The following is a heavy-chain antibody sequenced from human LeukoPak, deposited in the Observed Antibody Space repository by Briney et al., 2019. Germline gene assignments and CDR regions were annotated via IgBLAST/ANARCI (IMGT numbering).Heavy chain of an antibody. CDR3: ARPGGYYGSGSYLDY. D-gene: IGHD3-10*01. CDR2: IYSGGST. V-gene: IGHV3-53*01. Sequence: AGGSLRLSCAVSGFTVSSNYMSWVRQAPGKGLEWVSFIYSGGSTYYADSVKGRFTISRDNSKNTLYLQMNSLRAEDTAVYYCARPGGYYGSGSYLDYWGQGTLVTVSS. J-gene: IGHJ4*02. CDR1: GFTVSSNY.